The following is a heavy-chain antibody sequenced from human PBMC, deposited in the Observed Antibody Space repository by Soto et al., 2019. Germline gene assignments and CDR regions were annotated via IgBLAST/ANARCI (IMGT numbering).Heavy chain of an antibody. CDR1: GYTFTGYY. V-gene: IGHV1-2*04. J-gene: IGHJ6*03. CDR3: ARDRRKSSSWYGGYYYYYMDV. D-gene: IGHD6-13*01. Sequence: QVQLVQSGAEVKKPGASLKVSCKTSGYTFTGYYMHWVRQVPGQGLEWMGWINPNSGGTNYAQKFQGWVTMTRDTSISTVYMELSRLRSDDTAVYYCARDRRKSSSWYGGYYYYYMDVWGKGTTVTVSS. CDR2: INPNSGGT.